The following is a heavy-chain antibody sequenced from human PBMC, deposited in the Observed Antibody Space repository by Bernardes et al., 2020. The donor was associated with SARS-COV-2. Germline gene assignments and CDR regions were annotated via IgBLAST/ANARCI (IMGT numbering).Heavy chain of an antibody. CDR3: ARGLRGSYYYGMDL. CDR2: TSYDGLNK. D-gene: IGHD2-15*01. Sequence: GGSLRLSCAASGFTFSSYAMHWVRQAPGKGLEWVTVTSYDGLNKYYADSVQGRFTISRDNSMNTLYLQMNSLRTEDTAVYYCARGLRGSYYYGMDLWGQGTTVTVSS. CDR1: GFTFSSYA. J-gene: IGHJ6*02. V-gene: IGHV3-30-3*01.